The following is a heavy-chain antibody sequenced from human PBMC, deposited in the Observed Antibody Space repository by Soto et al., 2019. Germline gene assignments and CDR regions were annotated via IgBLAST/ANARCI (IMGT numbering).Heavy chain of an antibody. D-gene: IGHD2-21*02. CDR1: GFSFSSYV. Sequence: VGSLRLSCAGSGFSFSSYVLSWVRQAPGRGLEWVAATSYDGNNRYYADSVKGRFIISRDNSKNTLDLEMETPRPEDTAVYYCAGVYYGGDSVNNFWGQGTPVTVSS. V-gene: IGHV3-30-3*01. CDR2: TSYDGNNR. J-gene: IGHJ4*02. CDR3: AGVYYGGDSVNNF.